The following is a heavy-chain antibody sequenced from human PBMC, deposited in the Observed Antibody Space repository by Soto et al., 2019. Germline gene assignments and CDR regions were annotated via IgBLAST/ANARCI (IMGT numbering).Heavy chain of an antibody. V-gene: IGHV1-2*04. Sequence: ASVKVSCKASGYTFTGYYMHWVRQAPGQGLEWMGWINPNSGGTNYDQKSQRWVTMTRDTSISTAYIELSRLRSDDTAVYYCARARDYWSGYYPPNDAFDNWGQGTMVTVSS. CDR3: ARARDYWSGYYPPNDAFDN. CDR1: GYTFTGYY. J-gene: IGHJ3*02. CDR2: INPNSGGT. D-gene: IGHD3-3*01.